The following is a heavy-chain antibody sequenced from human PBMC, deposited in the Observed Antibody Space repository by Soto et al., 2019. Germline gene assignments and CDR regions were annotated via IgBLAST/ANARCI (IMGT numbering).Heavy chain of an antibody. CDR3: ASLGRIRYCSGGSCSPRGDAFDI. CDR2: ISGSGGST. CDR1: GFTFSSYA. J-gene: IGHJ3*02. V-gene: IGHV3-23*01. D-gene: IGHD2-15*01. Sequence: GGSLRLSCAASGFTFSSYAMSWVRQAPGKGLEWVSAISGSGGSTYYADSVKGRFTISRDNSKNTLYLQMNSLRAEDTAVYYCASLGRIRYCSGGSCSPRGDAFDIWGQGTMVTVS.